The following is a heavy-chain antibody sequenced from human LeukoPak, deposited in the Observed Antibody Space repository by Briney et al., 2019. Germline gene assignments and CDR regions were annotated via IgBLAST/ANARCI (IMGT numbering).Heavy chain of an antibody. D-gene: IGHD3-22*01. CDR1: GFTFSSYG. CDR3: AKDLVRMRGYYDSSLGAFDI. J-gene: IGHJ3*02. V-gene: IGHV3-30*02. CDR2: IRYDGSSK. Sequence: PGGSLRLSCAASGFTFSSYGRHWVRQAPGKGLAWVAVIRYDGSSKYYADSVKGRFTISRDNSKNTLYMQMNRLRAEDTAVWYWAKDLVRMRGYYDSSLGAFDIWGQGTMVTVSS.